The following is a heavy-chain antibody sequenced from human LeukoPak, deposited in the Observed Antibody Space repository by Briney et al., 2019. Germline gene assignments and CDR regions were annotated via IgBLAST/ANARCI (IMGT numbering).Heavy chain of an antibody. CDR2: ISSSGSTI. Sequence: GSLRLSCAASGFTFSHYEMNWVRQAPGKGLEWVSYISSSGSTIYYADSVKGRFTISRDNAKNSLYLQMNSLRAEDTAVYYCAELGITMIGGVWGKGTTVTISS. J-gene: IGHJ6*04. D-gene: IGHD3-10*02. CDR3: AELGITMIGGV. V-gene: IGHV3-48*03. CDR1: GFTFSHYE.